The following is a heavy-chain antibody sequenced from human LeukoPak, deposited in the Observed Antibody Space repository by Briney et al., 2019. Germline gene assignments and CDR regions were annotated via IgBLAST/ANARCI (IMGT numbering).Heavy chain of an antibody. J-gene: IGHJ4*02. CDR3: ARAWTWSGYYTGILDY. V-gene: IGHV3-30*03. CDR1: GFTFSSYG. CDR2: ISYDGSNK. Sequence: QPGRSLRLSCAASGFTFSSYGMHWVRQAPGKGLEWVAVISYDGSNKYYADYVKGRFTISRDNSKNTLYLQMNSLRAEDTAVYYCARAWTWSGYYTGILDYWGQGTLVTVSS. D-gene: IGHD3-3*01.